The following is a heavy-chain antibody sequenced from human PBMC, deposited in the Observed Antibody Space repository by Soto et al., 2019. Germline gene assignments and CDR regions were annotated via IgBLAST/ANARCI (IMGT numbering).Heavy chain of an antibody. Sequence: GGSLRLSCTASGFTFGDYAMSWFRQAPGKGLEWVGFIRSKAYGGTTEYAASVKGRFTTSRDDSKSIAYLQMNSLKTEDTAVYYCYYYDSSGYAPPNWFDPWGQGTLVTVPS. CDR3: YYYDSSGYAPPNWFDP. D-gene: IGHD3-22*01. J-gene: IGHJ5*02. CDR2: IRSKAYGGTT. V-gene: IGHV3-49*03. CDR1: GFTFGDYA.